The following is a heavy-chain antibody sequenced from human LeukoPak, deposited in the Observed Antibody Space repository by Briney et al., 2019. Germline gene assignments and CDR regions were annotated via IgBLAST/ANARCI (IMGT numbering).Heavy chain of an antibody. CDR1: GFTFSNYA. D-gene: IGHD7-27*01. J-gene: IGHJ6*02. CDR2: ISNGGGGT. V-gene: IGHV3-23*01. Sequence: GGSLRLSCAASGFTFSNYAMSWVRQAPGKGLEWVSSISNGGGGTYYADSVKGRFTISRDNSKNTLYLQLSSLRAEDTAVYYCAKAITANWDFNYYGLDVWGQGTTVTVSS. CDR3: AKAITANWDFNYYGLDV.